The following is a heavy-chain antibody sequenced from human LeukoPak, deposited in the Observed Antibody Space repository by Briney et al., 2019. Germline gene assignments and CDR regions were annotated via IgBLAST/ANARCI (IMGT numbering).Heavy chain of an antibody. Sequence: PGGSLRLSCAASGFTFSSYSMNWVRQAPGKGLEWVSSISGSSSYIYYADSVKGRFTISRDNAKNSLYLQMNSLRAEDTAVYYCARGGTIFGVVTNFDYWGQGTLVTVSS. CDR2: ISGSSSYI. V-gene: IGHV3-21*01. CDR3: ARGGTIFGVVTNFDY. CDR1: GFTFSSYS. J-gene: IGHJ4*02. D-gene: IGHD3-3*01.